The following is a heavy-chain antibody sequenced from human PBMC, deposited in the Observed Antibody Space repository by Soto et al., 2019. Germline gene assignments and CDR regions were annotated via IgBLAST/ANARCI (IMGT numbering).Heavy chain of an antibody. CDR3: TREQSDDNYFDP. CDR1: GGTFSSYA. Sequence: ASVKVSCKASGGTFSSYAISWVRQAPGQGLEWMGGIIPIFGTANYAQKFQGRVTITADESTSTAYMELISVTAADTAVYYCTREQSDDNYFDPWGQGTLVTVSS. D-gene: IGHD6-19*01. V-gene: IGHV1-69*13. J-gene: IGHJ5*02. CDR2: IIPIFGTA.